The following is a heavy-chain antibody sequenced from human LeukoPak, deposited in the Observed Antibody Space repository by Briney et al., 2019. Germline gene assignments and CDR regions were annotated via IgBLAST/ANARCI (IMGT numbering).Heavy chain of an antibody. Sequence: SETLSLTCTASGGSISSYYWSWIRQPPGKGLEWIGYIYYSGSTNYNPSLKSRVTISVDTSKNQFSLKLSSVTAADTAVYYCARDEGYSGYEGEGMDVWGQGTTVTVSS. V-gene: IGHV4-59*01. CDR1: GGSISSYY. D-gene: IGHD5-12*01. CDR2: IYYSGST. J-gene: IGHJ6*02. CDR3: ARDEGYSGYEGEGMDV.